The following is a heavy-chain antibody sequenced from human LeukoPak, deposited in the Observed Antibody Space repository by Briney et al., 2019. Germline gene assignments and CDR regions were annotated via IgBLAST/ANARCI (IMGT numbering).Heavy chain of an antibody. CDR3: ASHPLRYCSGGSCYPDY. CDR2: IYTSRST. Sequence: SETLSLTCTVSGGSTSSGSYYWSWIRQPAGKGLEWIGRIYTSRSTNYNPSLKSRATISVDTSKNQFSLRLSSVTAADTAVYYCASHPLRYCSGGSCYPDYWGQGTLVTVSS. CDR1: GGSTSSGSYY. V-gene: IGHV4-61*02. J-gene: IGHJ4*02. D-gene: IGHD2-15*01.